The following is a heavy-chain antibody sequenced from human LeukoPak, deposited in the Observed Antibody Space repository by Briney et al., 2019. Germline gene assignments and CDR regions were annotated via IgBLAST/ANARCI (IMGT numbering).Heavy chain of an antibody. V-gene: IGHV4-39*07. CDR3: ARAGYSSSWYARGGDYFDY. Sequence: SETLSLTCTVSGGSISSNNYYWGWIRQPPGKGLEWIGSIYYSGSTYYNPSLKSRVTISVDTSKNQFSLKLSSVTAADTAVYYCARAGYSSSWYARGGDYFDYWGQGTLVTVSS. D-gene: IGHD6-13*01. CDR1: GGSISSNNYY. CDR2: IYYSGST. J-gene: IGHJ4*02.